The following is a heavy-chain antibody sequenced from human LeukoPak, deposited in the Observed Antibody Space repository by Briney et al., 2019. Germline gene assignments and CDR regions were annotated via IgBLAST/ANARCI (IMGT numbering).Heavy chain of an antibody. V-gene: IGHV3-7*03. Sequence: PGGSLRLSCAVSGFTFSRYWMSWVRQAPGKGLEWVANISPDGTEKYHVDSVKGRLTISRDNAKNSLYLQMSSVRAEDTAMYYCVPTPGEVAAVLGEWGQGALSPSLQ. CDR1: GFTFSRYW. D-gene: IGHD2-15*01. J-gene: IGHJ4*02. CDR3: VPTPGEVAAVLGE. CDR2: ISPDGTEK.